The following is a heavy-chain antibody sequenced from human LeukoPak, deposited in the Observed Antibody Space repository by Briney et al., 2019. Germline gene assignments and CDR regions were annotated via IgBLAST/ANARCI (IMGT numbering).Heavy chain of an antibody. CDR2: IYYSGST. V-gene: IGHV4-59*01. Sequence: TSETLSLTCTVSGGSISSYYWSWIRQPPGKGLEWIGYIYYSGSTNYNPSLKSRVTISVDTSKNQFSLKLSSVTAADTAAYYCAVCTDTAMVDAFDIWGQGTMVTVSS. D-gene: IGHD5-18*01. CDR1: GGSISSYY. CDR3: AVCTDTAMVDAFDI. J-gene: IGHJ3*02.